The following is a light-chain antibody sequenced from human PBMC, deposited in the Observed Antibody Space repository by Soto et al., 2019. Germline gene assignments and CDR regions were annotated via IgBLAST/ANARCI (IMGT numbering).Light chain of an antibody. CDR1: SSNIGSNY. V-gene: IGLV1-47*01. J-gene: IGLJ3*02. Sequence: QLVLTQQPSASGTPGQRVTISCSGSSSNIGSNYVYWYQQLPGTAPKLLIYRNNQRPSGVPDRFSGSKSGTSASLAISGLRSEDEADYYCAAWDDSLSGPWVFGGGTKLTVL. CDR3: AAWDDSLSGPWV. CDR2: RNN.